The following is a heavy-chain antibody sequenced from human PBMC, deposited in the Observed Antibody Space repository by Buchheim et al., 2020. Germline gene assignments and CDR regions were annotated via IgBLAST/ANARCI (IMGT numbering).Heavy chain of an antibody. J-gene: IGHJ4*02. CDR2: IYYSGST. D-gene: IGHD2-15*01. CDR1: GVSISSYY. V-gene: IGHV4-59*08. Sequence: QVQLQESGPGLVKPSETLSLTCTVSGVSISSYYWSWIRQPPGKGLEWIGYIYYSGSTNYNPSLKSRVTISVDTSKKQISLKLSSVTTADTAVYLCVRRRVDSFDYWGQGTL. CDR3: VRRRVDSFDY.